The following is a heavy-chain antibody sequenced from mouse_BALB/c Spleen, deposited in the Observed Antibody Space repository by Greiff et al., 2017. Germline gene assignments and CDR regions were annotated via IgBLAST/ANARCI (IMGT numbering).Heavy chain of an antibody. Sequence: EVKLQESGGGLVQPGGSRKLSCAASGFTFSSFGMHWVRQAPEKGLEWVAYISSGSSAIYYADTVKGRFTISRDNPKNTLFLQMTSLRSEDTAMYYCARSPRYNYAMDYWGQGTSVTVSS. J-gene: IGHJ4*01. D-gene: IGHD1-1*01. V-gene: IGHV5-17*02. CDR3: ARSPRYNYAMDY. CDR1: GFTFSSFG. CDR2: ISSGSSAI.